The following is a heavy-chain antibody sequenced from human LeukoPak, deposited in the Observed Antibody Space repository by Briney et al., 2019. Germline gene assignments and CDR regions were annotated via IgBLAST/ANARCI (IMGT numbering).Heavy chain of an antibody. CDR3: ARGFWGYYFDY. CDR2: IYNSGIT. V-gene: IGHV4-59*01. Sequence: PSETLSLACTVSGGSISSFYWTWIRQPPGKGLEWIGYIYNSGITDYNPSLKSRVTISVDTSKNQFSLKLTSVTAADTAVYYCARGFWGYYFDYWGQGTLVTVSS. J-gene: IGHJ4*02. D-gene: IGHD3-16*01. CDR1: GGSISSFY.